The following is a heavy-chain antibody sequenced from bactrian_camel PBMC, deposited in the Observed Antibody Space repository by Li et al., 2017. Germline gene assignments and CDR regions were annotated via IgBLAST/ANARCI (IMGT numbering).Heavy chain of an antibody. D-gene: IGHD2*01. CDR1: GYIDSHAC. J-gene: IGHJ4*01. CDR3: AAGRRQVVAGTGTAYCSRKDYDFNY. V-gene: IGHV3S1*01. Sequence: HVQLVESGGGSVQGGESLRLSCVVSGYIDSHACMAWFRQGPGKEREGVASIRPAGATTAYASSVRDRFVISLDTATDTVYLQMNSLTPEDTAMYYCAAGRRQVVAGTGTAYCSRKDYDFNYWGQGTQVTVS. CDR2: IRPAGATT.